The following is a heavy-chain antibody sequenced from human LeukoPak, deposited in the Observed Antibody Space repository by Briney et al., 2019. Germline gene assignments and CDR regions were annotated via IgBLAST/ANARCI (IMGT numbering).Heavy chain of an antibody. CDR3: AKDRDCSSTGCYVFAN. V-gene: IGHV3-53*01. Sequence: GGSLRLSCAASGFTVSSNYMSWVRQAPGKGPEWVSVIYSGGSTYYADSVRGRFTISRDNSKNTMYLQMNNLRAEDTAIYYCAKDRDCSSTGCYVFANWGQGTLVTVSS. D-gene: IGHD2-2*01. CDR1: GFTVSSNY. J-gene: IGHJ4*02. CDR2: IYSGGST.